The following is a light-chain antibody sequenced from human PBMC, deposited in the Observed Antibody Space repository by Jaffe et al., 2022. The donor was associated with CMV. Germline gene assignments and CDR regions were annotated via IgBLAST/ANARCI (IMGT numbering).Light chain of an antibody. CDR2: GTS. CDR3: QQSYTTPWT. J-gene: IGKJ1*01. Sequence: DIQMTQSPSSLSASVGDRVTITCRASQSISTFLNWYQQKPGKVPRLLIYGTSSLQSGVPSRFSGSGSGTDFILIISSLQPEDFATYYCQQSYTTPWTFGQGTKVDIK. V-gene: IGKV1-39*01. CDR1: QSISTF.